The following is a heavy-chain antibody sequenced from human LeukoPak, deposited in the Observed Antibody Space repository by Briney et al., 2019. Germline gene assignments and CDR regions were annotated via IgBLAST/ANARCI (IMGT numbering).Heavy chain of an antibody. CDR1: GGSISSYY. V-gene: IGHV4-59*01. Sequence: PSETLSLTCTVSGGSISSYYWSWIRQPPGKGLEWIGYIYYSGSTNYNPSIKSRVTISVDTSKNQFSLKLSSVTAADTAVYYCARFGGTYYYDSSGYSYNWFDPWGQGTLVTVSS. J-gene: IGHJ5*02. CDR2: IYYSGST. D-gene: IGHD3-22*01. CDR3: ARFGGTYYYDSSGYSYNWFDP.